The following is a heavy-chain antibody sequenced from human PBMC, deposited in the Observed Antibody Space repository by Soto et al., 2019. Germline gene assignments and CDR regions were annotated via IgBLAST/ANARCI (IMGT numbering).Heavy chain of an antibody. Sequence: QVQLVQSGAEVKKPGASVTVSCKASGYTFTNYGFSWVRQAPGQGLEWMGWISGYKGNTKYAEKXXXXXXXXXXXXXXXXXXXXXXXXXXXXXXXXXXXXXXAPYYYYGMDVWGQGTAVTVSS. CDR2: ISGYKGNT. CDR3: XXXXXAPYYYYGMDV. V-gene: IGHV1-18*01. CDR1: GYTFTNYG. J-gene: IGHJ6*02.